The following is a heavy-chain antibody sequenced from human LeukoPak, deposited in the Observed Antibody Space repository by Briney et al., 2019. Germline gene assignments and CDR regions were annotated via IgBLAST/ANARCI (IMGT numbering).Heavy chain of an antibody. Sequence: PGGSLRLSCAASGFTFSSYAMSWVRQAPGRGLEWVSVIYSGGTTYYADSVKGRFTISRDISKNTLYLQMNSLTAEDTAVYFCARGGYSYGSQYYFDYWGQGTLVTVFS. CDR3: ARGGYSYGSQYYFDY. V-gene: IGHV3-53*01. CDR1: GFTFSSYA. D-gene: IGHD3-16*02. J-gene: IGHJ4*02. CDR2: IYSGGTT.